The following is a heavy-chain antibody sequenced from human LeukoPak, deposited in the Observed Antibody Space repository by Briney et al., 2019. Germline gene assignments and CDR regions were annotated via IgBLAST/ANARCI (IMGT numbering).Heavy chain of an antibody. CDR3: ARLNGDYPVYFDY. Sequence: SETLSLTCTISGGSISSSSYYWGWIRQPPGKGLEWIGSIYYSGSTYYNPSLKSRVTISVDTSKNQFSLKLSSVTAADTAVYYCARLNGDYPVYFDYWGQGTLVTVSS. V-gene: IGHV4-39*01. D-gene: IGHD4-17*01. CDR1: GGSISSSSYY. CDR2: IYYSGST. J-gene: IGHJ4*02.